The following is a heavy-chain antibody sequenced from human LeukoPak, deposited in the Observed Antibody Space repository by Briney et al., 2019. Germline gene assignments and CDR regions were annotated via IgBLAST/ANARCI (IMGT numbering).Heavy chain of an antibody. V-gene: IGHV3-74*01. J-gene: IGHJ4*02. D-gene: IGHD3-3*01. CDR3: ARVSCDYTTCKYPFDY. CDR2: LSTDGSST. Sequence: QTGRSLRLSCAASGFTFSSYWMHWVRQAPGQGLVWLSRLSTDGSSTDYADSVKGRFTISRDNAKNTLYLQMNSLRAEDTAVYYCARVSCDYTTCKYPFDYWGQGTLVTVSS. CDR1: GFTFSSYW.